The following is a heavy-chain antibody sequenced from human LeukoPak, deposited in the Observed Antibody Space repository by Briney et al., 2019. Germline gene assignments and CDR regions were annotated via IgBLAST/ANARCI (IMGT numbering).Heavy chain of an antibody. J-gene: IGHJ1*01. Sequence: GGSLRLSCAASGLXVNSKYMSWVRQAPGKGLEWVSIIYSGGSTNYADSVKGRFTISRDNSKNTVYLQMNSLRAEDTAVYYCTGDVYQHWGQGTLVTVSS. D-gene: IGHD1-14*01. V-gene: IGHV3-53*01. CDR1: GLXVNSKY. CDR3: TGDVYQH. CDR2: IYSGGST.